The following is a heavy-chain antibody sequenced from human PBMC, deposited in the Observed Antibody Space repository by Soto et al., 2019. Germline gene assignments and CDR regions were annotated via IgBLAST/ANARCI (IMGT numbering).Heavy chain of an antibody. Sequence: AASVKVSCKASGYTFTSYGISWVRQAPGQGLEWMGWISAYNGNTNYAQKLQGRVTMTTDTSTSTAYMELRSLRSDDTAVYYCARDRGGDVLRYFDWLRAVGAFDIWGQGTMVTVSS. CDR2: ISAYNGNT. CDR1: GYTFTSYG. J-gene: IGHJ3*02. D-gene: IGHD3-9*01. V-gene: IGHV1-18*01. CDR3: ARDRGGDVLRYFDWLRAVGAFDI.